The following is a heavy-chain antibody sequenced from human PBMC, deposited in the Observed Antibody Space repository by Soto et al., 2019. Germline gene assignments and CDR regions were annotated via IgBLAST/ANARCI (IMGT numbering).Heavy chain of an antibody. J-gene: IGHJ4*02. D-gene: IGHD1-26*01. CDR3: AGSPHQYFFDY. Sequence: QVQLRESGPGLVKSSQTLSLTCTVSGASISSGDYYWTWIRQPPGTGLEWIGYISSSGSTSYNPSLRSRLTISLATSGNQFSLTLSSVTAADTALYYCAGSPHQYFFDYWGQGTLVTVSS. CDR2: ISSSGST. V-gene: IGHV4-30-4*08. CDR1: GASISSGDYY.